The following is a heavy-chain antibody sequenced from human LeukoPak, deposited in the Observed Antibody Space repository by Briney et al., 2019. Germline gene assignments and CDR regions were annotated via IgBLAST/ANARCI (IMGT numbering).Heavy chain of an antibody. Sequence: PGRSLRLSCAASGFTFSSYGMHWVRQAPGKGLERVAVISYDGSNKYFADSVKGRFTISRDNSKNTLYLQMNSLRVEDTAVYYCAKDFLGSSRAFDIWGQGTMVTVSS. D-gene: IGHD2-2*01. CDR1: GFTFSSYG. V-gene: IGHV3-30*18. CDR3: AKDFLGSSRAFDI. CDR2: ISYDGSNK. J-gene: IGHJ3*02.